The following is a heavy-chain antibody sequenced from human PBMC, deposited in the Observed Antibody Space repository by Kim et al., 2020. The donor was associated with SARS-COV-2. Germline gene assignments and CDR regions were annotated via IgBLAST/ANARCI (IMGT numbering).Heavy chain of an antibody. CDR2: INTNTGNP. CDR1: GYTFTSYA. V-gene: IGHV7-4-1*02. CDR3: ARDMGMYYDFWSGILPYYYYGMDV. J-gene: IGHJ6*02. D-gene: IGHD3-3*01. Sequence: ASVKVSCKASGYTFTSYAMNWVRQAPGQGLEWMGWINTNTGNPTYAQGFTGRFVFSLDTSVSTAYLQISSLKAEDTAVYYCARDMGMYYDFWSGILPYYYYGMDVWGQGTTVTVSS.